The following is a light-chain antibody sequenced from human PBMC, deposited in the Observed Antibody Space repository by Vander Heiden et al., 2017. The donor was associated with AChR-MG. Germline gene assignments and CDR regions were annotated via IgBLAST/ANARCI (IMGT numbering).Light chain of an antibody. J-gene: IGLJ2*01. CDR1: SSNLGSNY. Sequence: QSVLTQPPPASGTPGQRVTIACSGSSSNLGSNYVYWYQQLPGTAPKLLIYRNNQRPSGVPDRFTGSKSGTSASLAISGLRSEDEADYYCAAWDDSLSAVVFGGGTKLTVL. CDR3: AAWDDSLSAVV. CDR2: RNN. V-gene: IGLV1-47*01.